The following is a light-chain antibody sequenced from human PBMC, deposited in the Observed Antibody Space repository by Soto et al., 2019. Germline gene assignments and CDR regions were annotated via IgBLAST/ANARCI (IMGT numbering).Light chain of an antibody. CDR2: GAS. Sequence: EIVLTQSPGTLSLSPGERATLSCRASQSVSSSYLAWYQQKPGLAPRLLIYGASSRATGIPDRFSGSGSGTDFTLTISSLESEDSAVYYCQQYGSSPLFTFGGGTKVDIK. CDR1: QSVSSSY. CDR3: QQYGSSPLFT. J-gene: IGKJ4*01. V-gene: IGKV3-20*01.